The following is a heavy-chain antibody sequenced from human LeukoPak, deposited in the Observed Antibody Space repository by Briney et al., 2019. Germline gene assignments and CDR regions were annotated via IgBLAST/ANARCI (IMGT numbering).Heavy chain of an antibody. CDR3: ARRRASWDY. CDR1: GFTFSSYE. J-gene: IGHJ4*02. Sequence: PGGSLRLSCAASGFTFSSYEMNWVRQAPGKGLEWVSYIGDSGSTIYYADSVKGRFTISRDNAKNSLYLQMNTLRAEDTAIYYCARRRASWDYWGQGTLVTVSS. V-gene: IGHV3-48*03. CDR2: IGDSGSTI.